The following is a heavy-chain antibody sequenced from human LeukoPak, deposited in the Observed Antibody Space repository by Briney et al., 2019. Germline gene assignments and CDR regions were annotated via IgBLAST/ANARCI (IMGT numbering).Heavy chain of an antibody. D-gene: IGHD6-13*01. J-gene: IGHJ4*02. CDR1: GGSISSSSNY. CDR3: AMHTVIASSWSLDY. CDR2: IYYSGNT. V-gene: IGHV4-39*01. Sequence: SETLSLTCTVSGGSISSSSNYWGWLRQPPGQGLVSIVSIYYSGNTYNNPSLKSRVTISVDTSKNQLSLKLTSVTDADTAVYYCAMHTVIASSWSLDYWGRGALVTVSS.